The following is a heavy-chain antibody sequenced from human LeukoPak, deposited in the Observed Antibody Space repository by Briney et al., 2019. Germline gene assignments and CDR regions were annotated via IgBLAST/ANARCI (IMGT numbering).Heavy chain of an antibody. CDR1: GYTLTELS. V-gene: IGHV1-24*01. D-gene: IGHD4-17*01. J-gene: IGHJ5*02. CDR2: FDPEDGET. CDR3: ARDYGDNNWFDH. Sequence: ASVKVSCKVSGYTLTELSMHWVRQAPGKGLEWMGGFDPEDGETIYAQKLQGRVTMTRDTSTSTVYMELSSLRSEDTAVYYCARDYGDNNWFDHWGQGTLVTVSS.